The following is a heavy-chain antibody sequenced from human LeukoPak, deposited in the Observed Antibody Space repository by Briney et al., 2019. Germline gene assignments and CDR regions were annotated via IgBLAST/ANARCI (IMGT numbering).Heavy chain of an antibody. Sequence: SGGSLRLSCAASGFTSSSYWMSWVRQAPGKGLEWVANIKQDGSEKYYVDSVKGRFTISRDNAKNSLYLQMNSLRAEDTAVYYCARVLGVIAVAGTFDYWGQGTLVTVSS. CDR1: GFTSSSYW. D-gene: IGHD6-19*01. V-gene: IGHV3-7*01. CDR2: IKQDGSEK. J-gene: IGHJ4*02. CDR3: ARVLGVIAVAGTFDY.